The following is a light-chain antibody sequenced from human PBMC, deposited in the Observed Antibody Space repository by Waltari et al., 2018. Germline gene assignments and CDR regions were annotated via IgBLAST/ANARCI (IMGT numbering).Light chain of an antibody. J-gene: IGKJ2*01. Sequence: DIVMTQSPDSLAVSLGERATVNCKSSQNILYNSNNRNYLAWYQQKPGQPPKLLIYWASTRESGVPDRFSGSGSGTDFTLTISSLQAEDVAVYYCQQYYSLPYTFGPGTRLEIK. CDR3: QQYYSLPYT. CDR1: QNILYNSNNRNY. V-gene: IGKV4-1*01. CDR2: WAS.